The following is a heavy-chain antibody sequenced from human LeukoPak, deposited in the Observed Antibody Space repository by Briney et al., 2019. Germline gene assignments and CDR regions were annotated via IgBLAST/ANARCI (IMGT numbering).Heavy chain of an antibody. Sequence: SGTLSLTCFVSGGSITRRYWSWIRQPPGKGLEWIGYINYSGNTNYNPSLKSRVLISVDTSKNQFSLKLSSVTAADTAVYYCARGGYSSGWFSDHWGQGTLVTVSS. CDR2: INYSGNT. CDR1: GGSITRRY. V-gene: IGHV4-59*11. CDR3: ARGGYSSGWFSDH. D-gene: IGHD6-19*01. J-gene: IGHJ4*02.